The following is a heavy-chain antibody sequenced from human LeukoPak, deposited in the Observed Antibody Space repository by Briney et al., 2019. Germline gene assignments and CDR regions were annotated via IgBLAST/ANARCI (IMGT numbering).Heavy chain of an antibody. CDR1: GYTFTGYY. CDR3: ASESPGCTNGVCPHLSPQARKRDAFDI. D-gene: IGHD2-8*01. Sequence: PGASVKVSCKASGYTFTGYYMHWVRQAPGQGLEWMGWINPNSGGTNYAQKLQGRVTMTTDTSTSTAYMELRSLRSDDTAVYYCASESPGCTNGVCPHLSPQARKRDAFDIWGQGTMVTVSS. V-gene: IGHV1-2*02. CDR2: INPNSGGT. J-gene: IGHJ3*02.